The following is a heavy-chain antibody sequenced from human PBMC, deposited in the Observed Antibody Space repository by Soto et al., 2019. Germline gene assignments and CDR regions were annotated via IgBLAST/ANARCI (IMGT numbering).Heavy chain of an antibody. CDR1: GFSLSTTAEG. CDR3: AHGSCSSADCYPNPYLDY. CDR2: IYWDDDE. Sequence: QITLKESGPTLVKPTQTLTLTCTFSGFSLSTTAEGVGWIRQPPGKALEWLALIYWDDDERYSPSLKSRLTSTKNTSQNQVVHTKTNVDPVDTAKDYCAHGSCSSADCYPNPYLDYWGQGILVTVSS. J-gene: IGHJ4*02. D-gene: IGHD2-2*01. V-gene: IGHV2-5*02.